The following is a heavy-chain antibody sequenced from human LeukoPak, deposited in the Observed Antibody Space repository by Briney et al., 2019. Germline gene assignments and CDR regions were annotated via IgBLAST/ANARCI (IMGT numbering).Heavy chain of an antibody. CDR1: GGSISSSRYY. CDR2: IYYSGST. CDR3: ARHDDFWSGNNWFDP. V-gene: IGHV4-39*01. D-gene: IGHD3-3*01. J-gene: IGHJ5*02. Sequence: SETLSLTCTVSGGSISSSRYYWGWIRQPPGKGLEWIGSIYYSGSTYYNPSLKSRVTISVDTSKNQFSLKLSSVTAADTAVYYCARHDDFWSGNNWFDPWGQGTLVTVSS.